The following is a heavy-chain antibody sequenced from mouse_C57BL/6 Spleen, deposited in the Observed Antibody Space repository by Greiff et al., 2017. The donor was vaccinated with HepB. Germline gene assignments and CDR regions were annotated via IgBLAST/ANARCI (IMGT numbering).Heavy chain of an antibody. CDR3: TPYGYFDY. Sequence: VQLKQSGAELVRPGASVKLSCTASGFNIKDDYMHWVKQRPEQGLEWIGWIDPENGDTEYASKFQGKATITADTSSNTAYLQLSSLTSEDTAVYYCTPYGYFDYWGQGTTLTVSS. CDR1: GFNIKDDY. J-gene: IGHJ2*01. D-gene: IGHD1-1*02. CDR2: IDPENGDT. V-gene: IGHV14-4*01.